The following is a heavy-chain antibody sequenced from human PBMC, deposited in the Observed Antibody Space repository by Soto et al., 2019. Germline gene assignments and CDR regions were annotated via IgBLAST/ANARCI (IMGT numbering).Heavy chain of an antibody. CDR2: INAGEGNT. V-gene: IGHV1-3*01. CDR3: ARAFMVVAATLDY. CDR1: GYAFTGYA. D-gene: IGHD2-15*01. Sequence: ASVKVSCKASGYAFTGYAIHWVRQAPGQRPQWMGWINAGEGNTRYSQKFQGRVSITRDTSASTAYMELATLAFEATAVYYCARAFMVVAATLDYWGQGALVTVSS. J-gene: IGHJ4*02.